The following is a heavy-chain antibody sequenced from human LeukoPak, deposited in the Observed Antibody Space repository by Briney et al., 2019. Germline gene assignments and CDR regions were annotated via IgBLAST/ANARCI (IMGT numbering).Heavy chain of an antibody. CDR1: GGSISSSY. V-gene: IGHV4-59*12. D-gene: IGHD2-21*01. CDR3: ARGGDVVVVASSFDY. J-gene: IGHJ4*02. Sequence: SETLSLTCTVSGGSISSSYWSWIRQPPGKGLEWIGYIYYTGSTTYNPSLKSRVTISVDTSKNQFSLKLMSVTAADTAIYYCARGGDVVVVASSFDYWGQGAHVTVSS. CDR2: IYYTGST.